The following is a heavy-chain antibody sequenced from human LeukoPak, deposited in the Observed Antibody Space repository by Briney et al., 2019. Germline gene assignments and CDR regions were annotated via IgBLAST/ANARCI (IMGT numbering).Heavy chain of an antibody. CDR2: ISWNSGSI. D-gene: IGHD6-25*01. CDR3: AKGAAKAGIDY. J-gene: IGHJ4*02. CDR1: GFTVSSNY. Sequence: GGSLRLSCAASGFTVSSNYMSWVRQAPGKGLEWVSGISWNSGSIGYADSVKGRFTISRDNAKNSLYLQMNSLRAEDTAVYYCAKGAAKAGIDYWGQGTLVTVSS. V-gene: IGHV3-9*01.